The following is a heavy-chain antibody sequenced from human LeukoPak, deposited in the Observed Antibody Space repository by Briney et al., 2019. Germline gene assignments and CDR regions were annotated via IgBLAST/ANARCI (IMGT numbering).Heavy chain of an antibody. V-gene: IGHV4-39*07. Sequence: SETLSLTCTVSGGSISSSSYYWGWIRQPPGKGLEWIGSIYYSGSTYYNPSLKSRVTISVDTSKNQFSLKLSSVTAADTAVYYCARPSSSWPYYYYYMDVWGKGTTVTVSS. CDR3: ARPSSSWPYYYYYMDV. CDR2: IYYSGST. D-gene: IGHD6-13*01. J-gene: IGHJ6*03. CDR1: GGSISSSSYY.